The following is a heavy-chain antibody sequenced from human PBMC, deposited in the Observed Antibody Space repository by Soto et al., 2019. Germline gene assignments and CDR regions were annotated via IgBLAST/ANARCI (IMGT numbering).Heavy chain of an antibody. J-gene: IGHJ4*02. CDR2: IYYSGST. D-gene: IGHD3-10*01. CDR3: ARVTMVRGVTFDY. Sequence: SETLSLTCTVSGGSISSSSYYWGWIRQPPGKGLEWIGSIYYSGSTYYNPSLKSRVTMSVDTSKNQFSLKLSSVTAADTAVYYCARVTMVRGVTFDYWGQGTLVTVSS. V-gene: IGHV4-39*01. CDR1: GGSISSSSYY.